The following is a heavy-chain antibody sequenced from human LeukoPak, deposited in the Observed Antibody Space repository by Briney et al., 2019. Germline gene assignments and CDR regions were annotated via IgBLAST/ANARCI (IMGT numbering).Heavy chain of an antibody. D-gene: IGHD5-12*01. CDR2: INWNSGSK. CDR3: VRHFNSVATMQIDY. J-gene: IGHJ4*02. V-gene: IGHV3-20*01. Sequence: TGGSLRLSCATSGFTFEDHGLSWVRQAPGKGLEWVSGINWNSGSKRYAASVKGRFTISRDNARNSVYLEMTSLRVEDTAFYHCVRHFNSVATMQIDYWGQGILVSVSS. CDR1: GFTFEDHG.